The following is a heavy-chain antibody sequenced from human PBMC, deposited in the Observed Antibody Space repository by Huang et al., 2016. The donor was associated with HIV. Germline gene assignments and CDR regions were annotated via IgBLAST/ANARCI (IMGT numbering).Heavy chain of an antibody. V-gene: IGHV1-24*01. J-gene: IGHJ4*02. Sequence: QVQLVQSRAEVQKPGASVKVSCKVSEYTLTELSIHWVRQPPRKGLEWIGSFDPEVGETIYAQDLHDRLTRTEDTPTETDLMELSALRTWDTADYCCGTGFDVFFDFWGQGTLVTVSS. D-gene: IGHD3-9*01. CDR1: EYTLTELS. CDR2: FDPEVGET. CDR3: GTGFDVFFDF.